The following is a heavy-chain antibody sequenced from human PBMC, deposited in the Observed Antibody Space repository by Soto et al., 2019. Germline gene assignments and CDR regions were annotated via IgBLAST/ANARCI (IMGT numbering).Heavy chain of an antibody. D-gene: IGHD6-13*01. Sequence: EVQLVESGGGLVQPGGSLRLSCAASGFTFSSYSMNWVRQAPGKGLEWVSYISSSSSTIYYADSVKGRFTISRDNAKNSLYLKMNSLRAEDTAVYYCARVYPLWTAAGDYWGQGTLVTVSS. V-gene: IGHV3-48*01. J-gene: IGHJ4*02. CDR1: GFTFSSYS. CDR3: ARVYPLWTAAGDY. CDR2: ISSSSSTI.